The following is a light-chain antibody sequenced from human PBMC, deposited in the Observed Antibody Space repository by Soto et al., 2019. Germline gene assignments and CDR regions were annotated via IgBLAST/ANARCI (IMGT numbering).Light chain of an antibody. CDR3: QRSFRTPLT. Sequence: DIQMTQSPSSLSASVGDRVTITCRASQSISSYLNWYQQKPGKAPKLLIYAASSLQSGVPSRFSGSGSGTDFTLTISSLQPEDFATYYCQRSFRTPLTFGGGTKV. J-gene: IGKJ4*01. CDR2: AAS. V-gene: IGKV1-39*01. CDR1: QSISSY.